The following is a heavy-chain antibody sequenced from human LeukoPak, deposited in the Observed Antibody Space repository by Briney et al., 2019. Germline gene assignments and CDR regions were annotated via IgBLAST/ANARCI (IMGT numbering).Heavy chain of an antibody. V-gene: IGHV4-59*08. CDR3: ARHDKGNESGAFDY. Sequence: SDTLSLTCTVSGGSISSSYWSWIRQSPGKGLEWIGYLSYSGNTKYNPSLKSRVTISVDTSENQFSLKLSSVIAADTAVYYCARHDKGNESGAFDYWGQGTLVTVSS. CDR2: LSYSGNT. CDR1: GGSISSSY. J-gene: IGHJ4*02.